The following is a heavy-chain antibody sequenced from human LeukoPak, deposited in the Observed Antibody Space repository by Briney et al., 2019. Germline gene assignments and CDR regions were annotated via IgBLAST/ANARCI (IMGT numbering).Heavy chain of an antibody. V-gene: IGHV3-23*01. CDR3: AKDLTPSSWFLPGRPFDAFDI. CDR1: GFTFSSYA. D-gene: IGHD6-13*01. CDR2: ISGSGGST. J-gene: IGHJ3*02. Sequence: PGGSLRLSCAASGFTFSSYAMSWVRQAPGKGLEWVSAISGSGGSTYYADSVKGRFTISRDNSKNTLYLQMNSLRAEDTAVYYCAKDLTPSSWFLPGRPFDAFDIWGQGTMVTVSS.